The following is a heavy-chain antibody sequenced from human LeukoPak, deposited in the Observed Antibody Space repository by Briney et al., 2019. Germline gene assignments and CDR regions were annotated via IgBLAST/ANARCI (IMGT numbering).Heavy chain of an antibody. CDR2: IYYSGNT. D-gene: IGHD1-26*01. CDR1: GGSVSSGGYY. Sequence: SETLSLTCTVSGGSVSSGGYYWNWIRQHPGKGLEWIGYIYYSGNTYYNPSLKSRVTISVDTSKNQFSLKLSSVTAADTAVYYCARGNGATTLFHSWGQGTQVTVSS. CDR3: ARGNGATTLFHS. J-gene: IGHJ5*02. V-gene: IGHV4-31*03.